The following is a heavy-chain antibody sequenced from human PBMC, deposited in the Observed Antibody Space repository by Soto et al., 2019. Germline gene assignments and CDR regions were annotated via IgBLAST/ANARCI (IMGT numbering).Heavy chain of an antibody. Sequence: QVQLVESGGGVVQPGRSLRLSCVASGFTFSSYAMHWVRQAPGKGLEWVAVISYDGSNKYYADSVKGRFTISRDNSKNTLYLQMNSLRAEDTAVYYCAPSRDGDYPGYWGQGTLVTVSS. D-gene: IGHD4-17*01. CDR1: GFTFSSYA. V-gene: IGHV3-30-3*01. CDR3: APSRDGDYPGY. J-gene: IGHJ4*02. CDR2: ISYDGSNK.